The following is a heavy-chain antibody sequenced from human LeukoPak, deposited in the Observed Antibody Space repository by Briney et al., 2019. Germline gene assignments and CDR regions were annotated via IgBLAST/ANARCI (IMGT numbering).Heavy chain of an antibody. D-gene: IGHD5-18*01. CDR2: IYYSGST. Sequence: PSETLSLTCTVSGGSISSGGYYWSWIRQPPGKGLEWIGYIYYSGSTNYNPSLKSRVTISVDTSKNQFSLKLSSVTAADTAVYYCARETFHAGYSYGYFDYWGQGTLVTVSS. J-gene: IGHJ4*02. CDR1: GGSISSGGYY. V-gene: IGHV4-61*08. CDR3: ARETFHAGYSYGYFDY.